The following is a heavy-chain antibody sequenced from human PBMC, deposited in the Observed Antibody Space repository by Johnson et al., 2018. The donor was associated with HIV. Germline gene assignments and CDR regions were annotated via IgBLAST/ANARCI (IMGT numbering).Heavy chain of an antibody. CDR2: ISYDGSNK. J-gene: IGHJ3*02. CDR1: GFTFSNYG. CDR3: ARDGVYQLLSDAFDI. V-gene: IGHV3-30*03. D-gene: IGHD2-2*01. Sequence: QVQVVESRGGVVQPGRSLRLSCAASGFTFSNYGIHWVRQAPGKGLEWVAVISYDGSNKYYADSVKGRFTISRDNYKDTLYLQMNSLRAEDTAVYYCARDGVYQLLSDAFDIWGQGTMVTVSS.